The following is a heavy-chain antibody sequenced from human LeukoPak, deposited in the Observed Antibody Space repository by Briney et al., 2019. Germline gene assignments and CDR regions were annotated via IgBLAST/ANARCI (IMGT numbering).Heavy chain of an antibody. CDR3: ASDLWARIPGAFDI. J-gene: IGHJ3*02. Sequence: SQTLSLTCAISGDSVSSNSAAWNWIRQSPSRGLEWLGRTYYRSKWYNDYAVSVKSRITINPDTSKNQFSLQLNSVTPEDTAVYYCASDLWARIPGAFDIWGQGTMVTVSS. CDR2: TYYRSKWYN. CDR1: GDSVSSNSAA. D-gene: IGHD5-18*01. V-gene: IGHV6-1*01.